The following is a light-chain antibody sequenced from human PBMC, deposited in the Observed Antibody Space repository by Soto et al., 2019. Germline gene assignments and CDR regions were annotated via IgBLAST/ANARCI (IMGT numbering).Light chain of an antibody. CDR3: QQYGISPQT. J-gene: IGKJ1*01. Sequence: SVSTRAPGTLSLSPGERATLSCRASQIVSSYLAWYQQKPGQAPRLLIYDASNRATGIPARFSGSGSGTDFTLTISRLEPEDFAVYYCQQYGISPQTFGQGTKVDIK. CDR2: DAS. V-gene: IGKV3-20*01. CDR1: QIVSSY.